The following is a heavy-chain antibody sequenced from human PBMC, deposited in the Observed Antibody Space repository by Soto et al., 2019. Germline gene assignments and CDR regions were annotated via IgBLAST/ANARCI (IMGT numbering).Heavy chain of an antibody. CDR2: IDWEDDK. Sequence: SGPTLVNPTQTLTLTCTFSGFSLSTSGMCVSWIRQPPGKALEWLALIDWEDDKYYSTSLKTRLTISKDTSNNQVVLKMTNMDPVDTATYYCARIRRIAARPGYYYYGMDVWGQGTTVTVSS. CDR3: ARIRRIAARPGYYYYGMDV. V-gene: IGHV2-70*01. D-gene: IGHD6-6*01. CDR1: GFSLSTSGMC. J-gene: IGHJ6*02.